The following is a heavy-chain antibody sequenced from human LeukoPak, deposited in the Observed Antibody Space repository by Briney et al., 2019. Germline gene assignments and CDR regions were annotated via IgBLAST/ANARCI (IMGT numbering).Heavy chain of an antibody. CDR2: MYHTGSS. J-gene: IGHJ3*02. CDR3: AGDQGGSAHRHAFDI. Sequence: SETLSLTCTVSGGSVDTIDYYWSWIRQPPGKGLEWIGYMYHTGSSIYSPSLKSRLTISVDTSKNQFTLNLSSMTAADTAVYYCAGDQGGSAHRHAFDIWGQGTLVTVSS. CDR1: GGSVDTIDYY. D-gene: IGHD1-26*01. V-gene: IGHV4-61*08.